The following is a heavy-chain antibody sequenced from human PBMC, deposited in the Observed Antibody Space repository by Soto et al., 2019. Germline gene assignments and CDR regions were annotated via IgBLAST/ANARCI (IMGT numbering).Heavy chain of an antibody. Sequence: SETLSLTCTVSGGSISSGDYYWSWIRQPPGKGPEWIGYIYYSGSTYYNPSLKSRVTISVDTSKNQFSLKLSSVTAADTAVYYCAREKWVTIFGVANYYGMDVWGQGTTVTVSS. J-gene: IGHJ6*02. D-gene: IGHD3-3*01. CDR2: IYYSGST. V-gene: IGHV4-30-4*01. CDR3: AREKWVTIFGVANYYGMDV. CDR1: GGSISSGDYY.